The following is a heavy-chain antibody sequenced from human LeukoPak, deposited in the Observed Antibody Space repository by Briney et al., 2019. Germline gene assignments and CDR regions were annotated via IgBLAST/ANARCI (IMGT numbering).Heavy chain of an antibody. D-gene: IGHD3-22*01. Sequence: ASVKVSCKASGGTFSSYAISWVRQAPGQGLEWMGGIIPIFGTANYAQKFQGRVTITADESTSTAYMELSSLRSEDTAVCYCARGGPGYYDSSGYPATFDYWGQGTLVTVSS. J-gene: IGHJ4*02. CDR2: IIPIFGTA. CDR3: ARGGPGYYDSSGYPATFDY. V-gene: IGHV1-69*13. CDR1: GGTFSSYA.